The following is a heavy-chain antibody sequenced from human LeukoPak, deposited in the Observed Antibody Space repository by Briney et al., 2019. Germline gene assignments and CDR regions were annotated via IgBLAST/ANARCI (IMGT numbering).Heavy chain of an antibody. CDR1: EFTFGDYW. J-gene: IGHJ4*02. Sequence: GGSLRLSCVAAEFTFGDYWFHWVRQAPGKGLVWVSRINSDGGRFDYADSVEGRFTISRDNDRRTLYLHMNSLRGEDTAVYYCARSSRRYLQFFDQWGQGTLVTVSS. CDR2: INSDGGRF. V-gene: IGHV3-74*01. CDR3: ARSSRRYLQFFDQ. D-gene: IGHD4-11*01.